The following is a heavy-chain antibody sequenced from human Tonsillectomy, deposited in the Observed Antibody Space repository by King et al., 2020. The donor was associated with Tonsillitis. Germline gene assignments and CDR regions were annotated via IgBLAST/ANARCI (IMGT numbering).Heavy chain of an antibody. J-gene: IGHJ4*02. D-gene: IGHD3-3*01. CDR2: MSYDGSKK. Sequence: VQLVQSGGGVVQPGRSLRLSCAASGFTFSRYAMHWVRQAPGKGLEWVAVMSYDGSKKYYADSVKGRFTISRDNSTNTLYLQMNSLGAEDTAVYYCAKELDCWSGYPPPQFDYWGQGTLLTVPS. CDR1: GFTFSRYA. CDR3: AKELDCWSGYPPPQFDY. V-gene: IGHV3-30*18.